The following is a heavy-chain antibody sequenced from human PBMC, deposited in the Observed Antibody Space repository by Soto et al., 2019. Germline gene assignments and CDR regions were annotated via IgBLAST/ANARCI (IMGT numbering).Heavy chain of an antibody. D-gene: IGHD7-27*01. V-gene: IGHV3-23*01. CDR1: GFTFSNFA. J-gene: IGHJ2*01. CDR3: AKRRGDGYSEL. CDR2: IGGTSGST. Sequence: EVQLLESGGGLVQPGGSLRLSCAASGFTFSNFAMGWVRRAPGKGLEWVSAIGGTSGSTYYADSVKGWFTISRDNSKNTLYLQMISLRAEDTAVYYCAKRRGDGYSELWGRGTLVTVSS.